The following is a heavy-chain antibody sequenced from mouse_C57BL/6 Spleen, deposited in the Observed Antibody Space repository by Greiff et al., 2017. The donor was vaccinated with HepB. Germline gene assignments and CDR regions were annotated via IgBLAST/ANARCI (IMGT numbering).Heavy chain of an antibody. V-gene: IGHV1-82*01. J-gene: IGHJ3*01. CDR3: ARGDGYYAWFAY. CDR2: IYPGDGDT. D-gene: IGHD2-3*01. Sequence: QVQLQQSGPELVKPGASVKISCKASGYAFSSSWMNWVKQRPGKGPEWIGRIYPGDGDTNYNGKFKGKATLTADKSSSTAYMQLSSLTSEDSAVYFCARGDGYYAWFAYWGQGTLVTVSA. CDR1: GYAFSSSW.